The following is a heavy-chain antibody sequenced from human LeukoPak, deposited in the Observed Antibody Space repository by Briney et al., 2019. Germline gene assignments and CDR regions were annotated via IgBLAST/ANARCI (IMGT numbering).Heavy chain of an antibody. J-gene: IGHJ6*03. CDR3: VRSADRVIRGAPPYYYYYMDV. V-gene: IGHV4-61*01. CDR2: GYYSGST. Sequence: PSETLSLTCTVSGGSISSSTYYWSWVRQPPGKGLEWIGYGYYSGSTDYIPSLKSRVTISVDTSKNQFSLKLTSVTAADTAVYYCVRSADRVIRGAPPYYYYYMDVWGKGTTVTVSS. D-gene: IGHD3-10*01. CDR1: GGSISSSTYY.